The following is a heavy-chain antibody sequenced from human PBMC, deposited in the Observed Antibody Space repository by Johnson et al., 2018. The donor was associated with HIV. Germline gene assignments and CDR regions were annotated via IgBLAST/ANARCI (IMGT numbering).Heavy chain of an antibody. CDR1: GFTFDDYA. J-gene: IGHJ3*02. Sequence: MQLVESGGGLVQPGRSLRLSCAASGFTFDDYAMHWVRQAPGKGLEWVSVIYSGGSTYYADSVKGRFTISRDSSKNTVYLQMNSLRAEDTAIYYCPRADGSGSYFGFEIWGQGTMVTVSS. V-gene: IGHV3-23*03. CDR3: PRADGSGSYFGFEI. CDR2: IYSGGST. D-gene: IGHD3-10*01.